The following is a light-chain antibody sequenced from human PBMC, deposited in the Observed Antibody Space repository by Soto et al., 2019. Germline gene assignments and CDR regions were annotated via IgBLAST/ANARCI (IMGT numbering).Light chain of an antibody. J-gene: IGKJ3*01. CDR2: GAS. Sequence: EIVLTQSPGTLSLSPGERATLSCRASQSVSSSYLAWYQQKPGQAPRLLIYGASSRATGIPDRFSGSGSGTDFTLTISRLEPEDVAVYYCPQYGSSPPFTFDPGTKVDIK. CDR3: PQYGSSPPFT. CDR1: QSVSSSY. V-gene: IGKV3-20*01.